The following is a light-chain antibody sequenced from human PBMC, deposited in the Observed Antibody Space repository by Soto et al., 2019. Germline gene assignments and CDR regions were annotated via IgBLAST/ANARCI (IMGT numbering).Light chain of an antibody. CDR1: HSISRQ. CDR3: LQYQSYWT. Sequence: DIQMTQSPSTLSASVGDRVSVTCRASHSISRQLAWYQQKPGKAPNLLIYQASNLETGVTASFSGSGSGTEVTLTICCVQPDDLATYYCLQYQSYWTFGQGTEVEVK. J-gene: IGKJ1*01. CDR2: QAS. V-gene: IGKV1-5*03.